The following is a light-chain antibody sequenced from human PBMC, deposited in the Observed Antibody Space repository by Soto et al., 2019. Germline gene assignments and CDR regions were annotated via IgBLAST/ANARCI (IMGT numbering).Light chain of an antibody. CDR1: QSVSNNY. V-gene: IGKV3-20*01. CDR2: GAS. Sequence: ELVLTQSPGTLSLSPGERATLSCRASQSVSNNYLAWYQQKPGQAPRLLIYGASNRATGIPDRFSGSGSGTEFTLTISRLEPEDFAVYYCQQYDSSGTFGQGTKVDIK. CDR3: QQYDSSGT. J-gene: IGKJ1*01.